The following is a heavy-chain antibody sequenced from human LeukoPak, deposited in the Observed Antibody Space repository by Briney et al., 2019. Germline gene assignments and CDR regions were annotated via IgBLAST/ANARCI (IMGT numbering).Heavy chain of an antibody. V-gene: IGHV3-48*02. CDR3: ARRGFRSVDY. CDR1: GFTFSSYS. Sequence: GGSLRLSCAASGFTFSSYSMNWVRQAPGKGLEWVSYISSSSSTIYYADSVKGRFTISRDYAKISLHLQMNSLRDEDTAVYYCARRGFRSVDYWGQGTLVTVSS. J-gene: IGHJ4*02. CDR2: ISSSSSTI. D-gene: IGHD1-26*01.